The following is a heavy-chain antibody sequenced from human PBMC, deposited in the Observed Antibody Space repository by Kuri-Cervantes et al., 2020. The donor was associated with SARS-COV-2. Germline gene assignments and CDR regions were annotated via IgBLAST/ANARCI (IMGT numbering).Heavy chain of an antibody. J-gene: IGHJ3*02. D-gene: IGHD7-27*01. V-gene: IGHV1-18*01. Sequence: GESLKISCAASGFTFSSYAMSWVRQAPGKGLEWMGWISAYNGNTNYAQKLQGRVTMTTDTSTSTAYMELRSLRSDDTAVYYCAGRDFTGESFQGAFDIWGQGTMVTVSS. CDR1: GFTFSSYA. CDR3: AGRDFTGESFQGAFDI. CDR2: ISAYNGNT.